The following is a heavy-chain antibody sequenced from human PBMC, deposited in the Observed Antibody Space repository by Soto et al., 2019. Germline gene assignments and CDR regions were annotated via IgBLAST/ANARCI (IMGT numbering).Heavy chain of an antibody. CDR2: IIPIFGTA. V-gene: IGHV1-69*01. CDR3: ASRYTYSGYDLDYYYGMDV. Sequence: QVQLVHSGAEVKKPGSSVQVSCKASVGTFSSYAVSWVRQAPGQGLEWMGGIIPIFGTANYAQKFQGRVTITADESTSTAYMELLSLRSEDTAVYYCASRYTYSGYDLDYYYGMDVWGQGTTVTVSS. J-gene: IGHJ6*02. CDR1: VGTFSSYA. D-gene: IGHD5-12*01.